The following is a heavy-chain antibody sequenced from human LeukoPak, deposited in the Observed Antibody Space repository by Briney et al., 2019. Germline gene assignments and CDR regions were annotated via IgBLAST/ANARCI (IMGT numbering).Heavy chain of an antibody. J-gene: IGHJ4*02. D-gene: IGHD3-22*01. Sequence: GGSLRLSCAASGFTFSNAWMSWVRQAPGKGLEWVSYISSSSSTIYYADSVKGRFTISRDNAKNSLYLQMNSLRAEDTAVYYCARRTYYYDSSGIDYWGQGTLVTVSS. CDR1: GFTFSNAW. V-gene: IGHV3-48*04. CDR3: ARRTYYYDSSGIDY. CDR2: ISSSSSTI.